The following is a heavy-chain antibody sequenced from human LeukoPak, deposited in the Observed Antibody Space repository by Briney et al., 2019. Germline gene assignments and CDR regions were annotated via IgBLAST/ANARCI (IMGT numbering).Heavy chain of an antibody. CDR1: GFTFSGSW. V-gene: IGHV3-7*01. CDR3: ARDSGYDCFDY. D-gene: IGHD5-12*01. Sequence: GGSLILSCAASGFTFSGSWMAWVRQAPGKGLEWVANMNQDGSEKNYVDSVKGRFTISRDNAKNSLYLQMNSLRAEDTAVYYCARDSGYDCFDYWGQGTLVTVSS. J-gene: IGHJ4*02. CDR2: MNQDGSEK.